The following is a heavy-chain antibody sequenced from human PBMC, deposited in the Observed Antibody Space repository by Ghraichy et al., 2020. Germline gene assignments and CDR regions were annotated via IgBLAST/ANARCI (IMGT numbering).Heavy chain of an antibody. CDR3: ARVKASGYCSGGTCNQHFDY. J-gene: IGHJ4*02. CDR1: GASISTQY. CDR2: MYYMGTT. V-gene: IGHV4-59*08. Sequence: SETLSLTCSVSGASISTQYWSWIRQSPGKGLGWIAYMYYMGTTVSTPSLKSRVTISVETSKNQFSLRLSSVTAADTAVYYCARVKASGYCSGGTCNQHFDYWGQGILVSVSS. D-gene: IGHD2-15*01.